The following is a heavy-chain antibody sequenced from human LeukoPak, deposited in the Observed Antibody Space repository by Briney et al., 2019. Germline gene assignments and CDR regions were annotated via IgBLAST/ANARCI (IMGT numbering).Heavy chain of an antibody. CDR1: NGSISIYY. Sequence: SETLSLTCTVSNGSISIYYWSWVRQPTGKGLEWIGRISASGSTNYNPSLKSRVTMSLDTSKNQFSLKLSSVTAADTAVYYCAREITVTRPFDYWGPGTLVTVSS. CDR3: AREITVTRPFDY. CDR2: ISASGST. V-gene: IGHV4-4*07. D-gene: IGHD4-17*01. J-gene: IGHJ4*02.